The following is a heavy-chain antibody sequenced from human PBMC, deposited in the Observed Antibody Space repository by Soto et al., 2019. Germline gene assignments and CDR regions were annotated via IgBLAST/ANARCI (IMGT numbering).Heavy chain of an antibody. Sequence: EVQLVESGGGLVQPGGSLRLSCAASGFTFSSYSMTWVRQAPGKGLEWVSYISSSSGSIFYADSVKGRFTISRDNAKNSLYLQMNCLRAEDTAVSFCASNDILAGFDHWGQGTLVTVSP. CDR2: ISSSSGSI. J-gene: IGHJ4*02. CDR3: ASNDILAGFDH. CDR1: GFTFSSYS. D-gene: IGHD3-9*01. V-gene: IGHV3-48*01.